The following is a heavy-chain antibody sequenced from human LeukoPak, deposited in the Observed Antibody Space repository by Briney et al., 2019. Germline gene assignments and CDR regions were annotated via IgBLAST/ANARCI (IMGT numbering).Heavy chain of an antibody. J-gene: IGHJ3*02. V-gene: IGHV3-30*01. CDR2: ISYDGSNK. D-gene: IGHD3-22*01. CDR3: ARDPEYYYDSSGSAFDI. CDR1: GFTFSSYA. Sequence: GGSLRLSCAASGFTFSSYAMHWVRQAPGKGLEWVAVISYDGSNKYYADSVKGRFTISRDNSKNTLYLQMNSLRAEDTAVYYCARDPEYYYDSSGSAFDIWGQGTMVTVSS.